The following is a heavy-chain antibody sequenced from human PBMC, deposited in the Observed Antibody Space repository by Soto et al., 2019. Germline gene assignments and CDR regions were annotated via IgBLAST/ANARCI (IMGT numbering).Heavy chain of an antibody. CDR3: ARGVTTVTQVDYYGMDV. Sequence: QVQLVQSGAEVKKPGASVKVSCKASGYTFTSYGISWVRQAPGQGLEWMGWISAYNGNTNYAQKLQGRVTMTTDTSTSTAYMELRSLSSDDTAVYYCARGVTTVTQVDYYGMDVWGQGTTVTVSS. V-gene: IGHV1-18*01. CDR1: GYTFTSYG. J-gene: IGHJ6*02. CDR2: ISAYNGNT. D-gene: IGHD4-17*01.